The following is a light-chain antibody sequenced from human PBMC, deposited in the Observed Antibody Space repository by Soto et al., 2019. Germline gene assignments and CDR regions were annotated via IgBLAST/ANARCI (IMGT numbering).Light chain of an antibody. CDR3: YQSYSAWYT. CDR1: QSIRSY. J-gene: IGKJ2*01. Sequence: DIQMTQSPYSLYASVGDRVTITCRASQSIRSYLNWYQPTPGKAPKLLIYAASSLQSGVQSRFSGSGSGPGCTLAISRRQPEGFSPDSSYQSYSAWYTFGQGTKFAIK. CDR2: AAS. V-gene: IGKV1-39*01.